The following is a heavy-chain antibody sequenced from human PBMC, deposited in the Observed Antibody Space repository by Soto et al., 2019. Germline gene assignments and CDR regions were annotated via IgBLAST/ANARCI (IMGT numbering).Heavy chain of an antibody. Sequence: GGSLRLSCAASGFTFSGSAMHWVRQASGKGLEWVGRIRSKANSYATAYAASVKGRFTISRDDSKNTAYLQMNSLKTEDTAVYYCAKNVWGITIFGGMDVWGQGTTVTVSS. V-gene: IGHV3-73*01. CDR3: AKNVWGITIFGGMDV. J-gene: IGHJ6*02. CDR2: IRSKANSYAT. D-gene: IGHD3-9*01. CDR1: GFTFSGSA.